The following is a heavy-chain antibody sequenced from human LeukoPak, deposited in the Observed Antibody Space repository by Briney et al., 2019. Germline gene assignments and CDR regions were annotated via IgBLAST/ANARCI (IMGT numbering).Heavy chain of an antibody. CDR2: INPNSGGT. J-gene: IGHJ4*02. Sequence: ASVKVSCKASGYTFTCYYMHWVRQAPGQGVEWMGWINPNSGGTNYAQKFQGRVTMTSDTSISTAYMELSRLRSDDTAVYYCARGLYSSGWSPDYWGQGTLVTVSS. V-gene: IGHV1-2*02. CDR1: GYTFTCYY. D-gene: IGHD6-19*01. CDR3: ARGLYSSGWSPDY.